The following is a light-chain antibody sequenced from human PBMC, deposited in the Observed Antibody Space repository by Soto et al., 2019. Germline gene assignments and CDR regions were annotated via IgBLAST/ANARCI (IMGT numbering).Light chain of an antibody. Sequence: EIVRTQSPATLSLSRLGRGTFSFISSQSVSSNLAWYQQKPGQAPRLPIYGASIRTTGIPARFSGSGSGTEFTLTISTLQSEDFAIYYCQHYNNWPPWTFGQGTKVDIK. CDR2: GAS. CDR3: QHYNNWPPWT. V-gene: IGKV3-15*01. CDR1: QSVSSN. J-gene: IGKJ1*01.